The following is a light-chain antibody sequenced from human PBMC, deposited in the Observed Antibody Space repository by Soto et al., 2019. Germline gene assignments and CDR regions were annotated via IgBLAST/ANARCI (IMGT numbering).Light chain of an antibody. V-gene: IGKV1-9*01. CDR2: AAS. Sequence: DIQLTQSPSFLSASVGDRVTITCRASQGISSYLAWYQQKPGKAPKLLIYAASTLQSGVPSRLSGSGSGTEFTLTISSLQPEDCATYYCQQLISYPLNFGGGTKVDIK. J-gene: IGKJ4*01. CDR3: QQLISYPLN. CDR1: QGISSY.